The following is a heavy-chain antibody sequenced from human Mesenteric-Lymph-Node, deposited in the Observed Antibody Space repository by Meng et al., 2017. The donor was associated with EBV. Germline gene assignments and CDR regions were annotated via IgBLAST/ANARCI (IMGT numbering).Heavy chain of an antibody. CDR2: IILFFGSP. V-gene: IGHV1-69*01. D-gene: IGHD3-22*01. CDR1: GVTHNSYS. J-gene: IGHJ4*02. Sequence: HLGQLWPEMKRPWSSVKVSCKASGVTHNSYSIGWVRQAPGQGLEWMGGIILFFGSPNYAHKFQGRLTISADESTSTVYMELSSLRSEDTAVYYCARDHDSSGYSFYYWGQGTLVTVSS. CDR3: ARDHDSSGYSFYY.